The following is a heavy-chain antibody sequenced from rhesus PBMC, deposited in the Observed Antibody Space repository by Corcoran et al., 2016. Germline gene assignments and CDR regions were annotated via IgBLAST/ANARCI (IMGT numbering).Heavy chain of an antibody. Sequence: QVQLQESGPGLVKPSETLSLTCAVSGGSVSSSNWWSWIRQPPGKGREWIGYLSGSSGSPYYNPSLKSRVTISTATSKSQFSLKLSSVHAADTAVYYCARFSDWGDYYPLFDYWGQGVLVTVSS. J-gene: IGHJ4*01. D-gene: IGHD3-34*01. V-gene: IGHV4-65*01. CDR2: LSGSSGSP. CDR3: ARFSDWGDYYPLFDY. CDR1: GGSVSSSNW.